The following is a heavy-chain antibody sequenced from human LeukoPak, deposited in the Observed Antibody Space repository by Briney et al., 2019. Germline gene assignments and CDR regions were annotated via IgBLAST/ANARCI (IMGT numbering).Heavy chain of an antibody. CDR1: GFLFETND. CDR2: IGNTET. J-gene: IGHJ4*02. D-gene: IGHD5-18*01. CDR3: AKDWIQFNRVFDCFDS. Sequence: GGSLRLSCPTSGFLFETNDMSWVRQAPGKGLEWVATIGNTETFYADSVTGRFTISRDNSKNTVNLQMNRLRGEDTAIYFCAKDWIQFNRVFDCFDSWGQGTLVTVSS. V-gene: IGHV3-23*01.